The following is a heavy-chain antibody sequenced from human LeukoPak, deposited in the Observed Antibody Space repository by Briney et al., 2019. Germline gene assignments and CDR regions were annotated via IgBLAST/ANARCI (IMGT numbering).Heavy chain of an antibody. V-gene: IGHV1-2*02. J-gene: IGHJ5*01. CDR2: INPNTGGT. CDR3: ARASPNRWFDS. CDR1: RYTFTDYY. Sequence: ASVKVSCKGSRYTFTDYYIHWVRQAPGQGLEWMGWINPNTGGTNSEQKFQGRVTMTRDTSISTVYMELNRLTSDDTAVYFCARASPNRWFDSWGQGTLATVSS. D-gene: IGHD4/OR15-4a*01.